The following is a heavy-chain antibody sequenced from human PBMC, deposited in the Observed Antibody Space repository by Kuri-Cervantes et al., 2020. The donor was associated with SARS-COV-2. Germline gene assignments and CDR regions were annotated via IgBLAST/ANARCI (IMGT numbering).Heavy chain of an antibody. CDR3: ARERILPRRAFGYEFDY. CDR2: INAGNGNT. D-gene: IGHD5-12*01. CDR1: GDTFSSYA. V-gene: IGHV1-3*01. Sequence: ASVKVSCKTSGDTFSSYAISWVRQAPGQGLEWMGWINAGNGNTKYSQKFQGRVTITRDTSASTAYMELSSLRSEDTAVYYYARERILPRRAFGYEFDYWGQGTLVTVSS. J-gene: IGHJ4*02.